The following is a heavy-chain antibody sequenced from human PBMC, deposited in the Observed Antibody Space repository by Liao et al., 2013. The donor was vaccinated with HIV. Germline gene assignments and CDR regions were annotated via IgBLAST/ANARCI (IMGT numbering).Heavy chain of an antibody. CDR2: IKHSGST. CDR1: GGSISSGSYY. CDR3: ARGRGWGAPYFDF. Sequence: QVQLQESGPGLVKPSQTLSLTCTVSGGSISSGSYYWSWIRQPAGKGLEWIGEIKHSGSTNYNPSLKSRLSISVETSKNQFSLKLSSVTAADTAVYYCARGRGWGAPYFDFWGQGTLVTVSS. V-gene: IGHV4-61*02. J-gene: IGHJ4*02. D-gene: IGHD7-27*01.